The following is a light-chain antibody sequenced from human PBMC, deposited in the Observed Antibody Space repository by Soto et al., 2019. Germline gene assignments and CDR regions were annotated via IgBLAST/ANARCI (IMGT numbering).Light chain of an antibody. V-gene: IGKV1-39*01. J-gene: IGKJ2*01. CDR1: QSIGTY. CDR3: QQSYSAPRT. CDR2: GAS. Sequence: DIQMTQSPSSLPASVGDRISITCRASQSIGTYLSWYQQKPGKAPKLLIYGASNLQSGVPSRFSGSGSETGFTLTISSLRPEDFATYYCQQSYSAPRTFGQGTKVDIK.